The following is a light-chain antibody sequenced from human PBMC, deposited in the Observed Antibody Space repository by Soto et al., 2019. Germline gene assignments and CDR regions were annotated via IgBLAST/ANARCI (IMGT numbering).Light chain of an antibody. Sequence: QSSLTQPASVSGSPGQSITISCTGTSSDVGGYNYVSWYQQHPGKAPKLMIYEVSNRPSGVSNRFSGSKSGNTASLTISGLQGEDEADYYCSAYTVSRTYVFGTGTKVTVI. CDR3: SAYTVSRTYV. V-gene: IGLV2-14*01. CDR1: SSDVGGYNY. J-gene: IGLJ1*01. CDR2: EVS.